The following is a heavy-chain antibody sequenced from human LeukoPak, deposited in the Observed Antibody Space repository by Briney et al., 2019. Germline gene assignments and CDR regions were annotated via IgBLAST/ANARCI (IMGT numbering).Heavy chain of an antibody. CDR1: GFTFSSHW. CDR2: INGDGSNT. J-gene: IGHJ5*02. D-gene: IGHD2-2*02. V-gene: IGHV3-74*03. CDR3: AREKYCSSTSCYIGGFDP. Sequence: PGGSLRLSCAASGFTFSSHWMHWVRQAPGKGLVWVSRINGDGSNTTYADSVMGRFTISRDNAKNSLYLQMNSLRAEDTAVYYCAREKYCSSTSCYIGGFDPWGQGTLVTVSS.